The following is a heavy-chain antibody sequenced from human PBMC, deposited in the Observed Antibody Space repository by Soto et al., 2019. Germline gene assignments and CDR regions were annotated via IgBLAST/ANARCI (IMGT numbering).Heavy chain of an antibody. V-gene: IGHV4-31*03. CDR3: ARQNYYDSSGYRGVNWFDP. CDR2: IYYSGST. CDR1: GGSISSGGYY. J-gene: IGHJ5*02. D-gene: IGHD3-22*01. Sequence: SETLSLTCTVSGGSISSGGYYWSWIRQHPGKGLEWIGYIYYSGSTYYNPSLKSRVTISVDTSKNQFSLKLSSVTAADTAVYYCARQNYYDSSGYRGVNWFDPWGQGTLVTVSS.